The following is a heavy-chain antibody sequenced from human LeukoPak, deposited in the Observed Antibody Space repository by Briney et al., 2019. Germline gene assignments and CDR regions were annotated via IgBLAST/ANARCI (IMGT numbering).Heavy chain of an antibody. D-gene: IGHD3-10*02. J-gene: IGHJ6*04. CDR1: GFTFTTYW. V-gene: IGHV3-7*03. CDR3: ARDVRRGMDV. CDR2: IKQDGSEK. Sequence: GGSLRLSCAASGFTFTTYWMNWVRQAPGKGLEWVANIKQDGSEKYYVDSVKGRFTISRDNAKNSLYLQMNSLRAEETAVYYCARDVRRGMDVWGKGTTVTVSS.